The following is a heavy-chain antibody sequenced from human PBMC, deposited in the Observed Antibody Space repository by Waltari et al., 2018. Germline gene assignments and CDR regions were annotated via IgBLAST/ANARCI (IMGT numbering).Heavy chain of an antibody. Sequence: QVQLVQSGAEVKRPGSSLTASCKASVGTFISQPFSWARRAPGQGLEWMGGIIPLFATTNYAPRFQGRLTITADESSSTAYMELSNLRSEDTAVYYCAADEIQLDRQNSYYHMDVWGEGTTVIVSS. CDR3: AADEIQLDRQNSYYHMDV. D-gene: IGHD1-1*01. CDR1: VGTFISQP. V-gene: IGHV1-69*01. CDR2: IIPLFATT. J-gene: IGHJ6*03.